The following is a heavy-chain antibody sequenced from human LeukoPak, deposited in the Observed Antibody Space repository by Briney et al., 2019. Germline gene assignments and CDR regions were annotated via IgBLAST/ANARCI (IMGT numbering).Heavy chain of an antibody. CDR2: IIPIFGTA. Sequence: SVKVSCKASGGTFSSYAISWVRQAPGQGLEWMGGIIPIFGTANYAQKFQGRVTITADESTSTAYMELSSLRSEDTAVYYCARDPVVVVAATHYYYGMDVWGQGTTVTVSS. CDR3: ARDPVVVVAATHYYYGMDV. CDR1: GGTFSSYA. V-gene: IGHV1-69*13. D-gene: IGHD2-15*01. J-gene: IGHJ6*02.